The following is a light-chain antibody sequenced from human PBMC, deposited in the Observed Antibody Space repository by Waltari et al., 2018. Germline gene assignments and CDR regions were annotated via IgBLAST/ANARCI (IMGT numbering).Light chain of an antibody. J-gene: IGLJ3*02. V-gene: IGLV2-23*01. Sequence: QSAPTQPASVSGSPGQSITISCTGTSSDAGNYNLVSWYQQYPGKAPKVMIYDDNRRPSGVSDRFSGSKSGNTASLTISGVQAEDEADYYCCSYAGSYTWVFGGGTKLTVL. CDR2: DDN. CDR3: CSYAGSYTWV. CDR1: SSDAGNYNL.